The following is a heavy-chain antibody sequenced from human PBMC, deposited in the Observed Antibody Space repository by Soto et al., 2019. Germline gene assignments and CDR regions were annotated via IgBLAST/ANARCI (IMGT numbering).Heavy chain of an antibody. D-gene: IGHD3-10*01. V-gene: IGHV4-39*01. CDR2: IFSSGGT. J-gene: IGHJ4*02. CDR1: GGSISSSSLQ. Sequence: QLQLQESGPGLVKPSETLSLTCIVSGGSISSSSLQWGWIRQPPGRGLDWIGSIFSSGGTYYNPSLKSRVTISVHTSINQFSLRLSSVTAADTAVYYCARQYYYGSGRQIDYWSQGTLVTVSS. CDR3: ARQYYYGSGRQIDY.